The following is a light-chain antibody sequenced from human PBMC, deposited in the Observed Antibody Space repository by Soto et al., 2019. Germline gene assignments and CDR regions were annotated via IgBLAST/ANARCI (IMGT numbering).Light chain of an antibody. Sequence: QSALTQPASVSGSPGQSITISCTGTNSDVGDYRSVSWYQQHPGKAPKLMIYDVSNRPSGVSDRFSGSKSGNTASLTISGLQAEDEADYYCSSYTSTSTQVFGTGTKLTVL. V-gene: IGLV2-14*03. CDR1: NSDVGDYRS. J-gene: IGLJ1*01. CDR2: DVS. CDR3: SSYTSTSTQV.